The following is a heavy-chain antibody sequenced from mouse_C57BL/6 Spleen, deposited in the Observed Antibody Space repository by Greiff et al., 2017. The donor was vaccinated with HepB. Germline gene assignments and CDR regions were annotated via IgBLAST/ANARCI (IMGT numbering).Heavy chain of an antibody. J-gene: IGHJ2*01. CDR1: GYTFTSYW. Sequence: QVQLQQSGAELVRPGTSVKLSCKASGYTFTSYWMHWVKQRPGQGLEWIGVIDPSDSYTNYNQKFKGKATLTVDTSSSTAYMQLSSLTSEDSAVYYCASEDYWGQGTTLTVSS. V-gene: IGHV1-59*01. CDR2: IDPSDSYT. CDR3: ASEDY.